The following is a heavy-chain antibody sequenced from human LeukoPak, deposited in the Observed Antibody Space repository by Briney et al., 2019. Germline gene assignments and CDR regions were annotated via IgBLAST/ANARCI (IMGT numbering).Heavy chain of an antibody. J-gene: IGHJ4*02. CDR3: TTDYCYDILTGYLYFDY. Sequence: GGSLRLSCAASGFTFSNAWMSCVRQAPGKGLEWVGRIKSKTDGGTTDYAAPVKGRFTITRDDSKNTLYLQMNSLKTEDTAVYYCTTDYCYDILTGYLYFDYWGQGTLVTVSS. CDR1: GFTFSNAW. V-gene: IGHV3-15*01. D-gene: IGHD3-9*01. CDR2: IKSKTDGGTT.